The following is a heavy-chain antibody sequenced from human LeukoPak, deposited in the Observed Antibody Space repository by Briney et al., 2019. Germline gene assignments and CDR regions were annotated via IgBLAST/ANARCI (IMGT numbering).Heavy chain of an antibody. D-gene: IGHD6-6*01. CDR1: GGSISSHY. CDR3: ARDAYSSSPYYYYYYYMDV. CDR2: IYYSGST. J-gene: IGHJ6*03. Sequence: SETLSLTCTVSGGSISSHYWSWIRQPPGKGLEWIGYIYYSGSTNYNPSLKGRVTISVDTSKNQFSLKLSSVTAADTAVYYCARDAYSSSPYYYYYYYMDVWGKGTTVTVSS. V-gene: IGHV4-59*11.